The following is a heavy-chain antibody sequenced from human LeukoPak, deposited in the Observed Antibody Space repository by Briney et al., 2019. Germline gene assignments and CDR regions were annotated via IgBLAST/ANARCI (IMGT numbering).Heavy chain of an antibody. CDR2: IKQDGSDK. CDR3: AKEGRSLQTY. CDR1: GFTFSSYW. V-gene: IGHV3-7*03. J-gene: IGHJ4*02. Sequence: GGSLRLSCEVSGFTFSSYWMNWVRQAPGKGLEWVANIKQDGSDKYYVDSVKGRFTISRDNAKNSLYLQMNSLRVEDTAVYYCAKEGRSLQTYWGQGTLVTVSS. D-gene: IGHD5-24*01.